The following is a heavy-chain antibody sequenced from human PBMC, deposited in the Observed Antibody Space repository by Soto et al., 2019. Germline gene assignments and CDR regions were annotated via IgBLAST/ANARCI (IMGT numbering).Heavy chain of an antibody. Sequence: QVQLQESGPGPVKPSGTLSLTCVVSGVSISSHEWWTWVRQPPGKGLEWLGESHESGYTIYNSSLGGLVTISVAKSKNPFSLKLSSVTVVDTAVYYCATNGSGRFYWGQGTLVTGPS. J-gene: IGHJ4*02. CDR2: SHESGYT. CDR3: ATNGSGRFY. V-gene: IGHV4-4*02. D-gene: IGHD6-25*01. CDR1: GVSISSHEW.